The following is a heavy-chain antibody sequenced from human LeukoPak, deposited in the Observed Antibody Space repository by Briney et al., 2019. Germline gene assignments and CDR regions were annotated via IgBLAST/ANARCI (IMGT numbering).Heavy chain of an antibody. CDR2: IWHDGTEK. CDR3: ASAPSGTTHFDY. D-gene: IGHD1-26*01. V-gene: IGHV3-33*01. J-gene: IGHJ4*02. Sequence: GGSLRLSCAASGFTFSSYSMHWVRQAPGKGLEWVAVIWHDGTEKYYADSVKGRVIISRDNSKNTLHLQMNSLRAEDTAVYYCASAPSGTTHFDYWGQGTLVTVSS. CDR1: GFTFSSYS.